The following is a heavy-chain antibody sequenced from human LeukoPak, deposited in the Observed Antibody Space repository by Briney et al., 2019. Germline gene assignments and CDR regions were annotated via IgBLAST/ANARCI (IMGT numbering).Heavy chain of an antibody. D-gene: IGHD3-3*01. CDR1: GGSISSGGYY. CDR3: ARINTYSDFRSGQAGGYMGV. J-gene: IGHJ6*03. Sequence: PSETLSLTCTVSGGSISSGGYYWSWIRQHPGKGLEWIGYIYYSGSTYYNPSLKSRVTISVDTSKNQFSLKLSSVTAADTAVYYCARINTYSDFRSGQAGGYMGVWGKGTTVTVSS. V-gene: IGHV4-31*03. CDR2: IYYSGST.